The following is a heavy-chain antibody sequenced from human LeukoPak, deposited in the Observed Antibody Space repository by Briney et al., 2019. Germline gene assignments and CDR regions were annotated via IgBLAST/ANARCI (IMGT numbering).Heavy chain of an antibody. CDR3: VVTQKWLAFDY. CDR2: WRYDGSP. Sequence: SETLSLTCAVSGGSISGRYWSWIRQPPGKGLEWIANWRYDGSPNYTPSLESRATISLDTSKNRFSLRLTSVTAADTAVYYCVVTQKWLAFDYWGQGILVTASS. J-gene: IGHJ4*02. D-gene: IGHD6-19*01. CDR1: GGSISGRY. V-gene: IGHV4-59*08.